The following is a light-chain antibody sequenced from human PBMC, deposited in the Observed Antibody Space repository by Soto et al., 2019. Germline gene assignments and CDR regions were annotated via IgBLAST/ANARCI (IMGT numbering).Light chain of an antibody. J-gene: IGKJ5*01. CDR2: DAS. Sequence: EIVLTQCPGTVSLSRGERSTLSCGSIQSVSGSYLAWYQQKPGQAPRLLIYDASNRATGIPARFSGSGSGTDFTLTISSLEPEDFAVYYCQQRSNWPPITFGQGTRLEIK. V-gene: IGKV3-11*01. CDR3: QQRSNWPPIT. CDR1: QSVSGSY.